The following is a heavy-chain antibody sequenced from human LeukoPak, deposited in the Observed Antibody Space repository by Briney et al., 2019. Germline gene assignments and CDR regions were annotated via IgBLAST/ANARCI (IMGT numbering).Heavy chain of an antibody. Sequence: PGGSLRLSCVASGFTFSRYWMSWVRQAPGKGLERVANIKQDGSEKHYEDSVKGRFTISRDNAKNSLYLQMNSLRAEDTAVYYCASQRYSNGWYQVEFDYWGQGTLVTVSS. D-gene: IGHD6-19*01. CDR1: GFTFSRYW. J-gene: IGHJ4*02. V-gene: IGHV3-7*01. CDR2: IKQDGSEK. CDR3: ASQRYSNGWYQVEFDY.